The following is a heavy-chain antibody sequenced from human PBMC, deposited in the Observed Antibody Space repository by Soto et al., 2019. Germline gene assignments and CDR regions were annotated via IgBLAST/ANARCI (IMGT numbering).Heavy chain of an antibody. CDR3: ACWATRAGAFDI. Sequence: TLSLTCTVSGGSISSGVYYWSWIRQPPGKGLEWIGYIYYSGSTYYNPSLKSRVTISVDTSKNQFSLKLSSVTAADTAVYYCACWATRAGAFDIWGQGTMVTVSS. D-gene: IGHD2-15*01. J-gene: IGHJ3*02. V-gene: IGHV4-30-4*01. CDR2: IYYSGST. CDR1: GGSISSGVYY.